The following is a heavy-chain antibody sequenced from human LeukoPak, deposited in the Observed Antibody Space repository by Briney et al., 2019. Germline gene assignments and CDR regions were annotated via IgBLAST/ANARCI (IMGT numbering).Heavy chain of an antibody. CDR1: GFTFRSHG. J-gene: IGHJ4*02. D-gene: IGHD4-17*01. Sequence: GGSLRLSCVGFGFTFRSHGMNWVRQAPGKGLEWISYISSSADRIYYADSVRGRLAISRDNDRNSLFLEMNALRAEDTAVYYCARANPTTPIFYFDFWGRGTLVTVSS. V-gene: IGHV3-48*01. CDR3: ARANPTTPIFYFDF. CDR2: ISSSADRI.